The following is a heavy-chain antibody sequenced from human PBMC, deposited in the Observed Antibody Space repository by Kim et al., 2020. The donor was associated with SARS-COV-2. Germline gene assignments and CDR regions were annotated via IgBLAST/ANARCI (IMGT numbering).Heavy chain of an antibody. Sequence: SETLSLTCTVSGGSISSSSYYWGWIRQPPGKGLEWIGSIYYSGSTYYNPSLKSRVTISVDTSKNQFSLKLSSVTAADTAVYYCARHPAMIVVARIYWGQGTLVTVSS. CDR2: IYYSGST. J-gene: IGHJ4*02. V-gene: IGHV4-39*01. CDR1: GGSISSSSYY. CDR3: ARHPAMIVVARIY. D-gene: IGHD3-22*01.